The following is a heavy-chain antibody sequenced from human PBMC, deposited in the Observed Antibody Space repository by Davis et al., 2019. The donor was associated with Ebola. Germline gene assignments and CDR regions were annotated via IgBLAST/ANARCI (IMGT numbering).Heavy chain of an antibody. Sequence: GESLKISCAASGFTFSSYGMHWVRQAPGKGLEWVANIKQDGSEKYYVDSVKGRFTISRDNAKNSLYLQMNSLRAEDTAVYYCARRYSSSDYWGQGTLVTVSS. CDR2: IKQDGSEK. J-gene: IGHJ4*02. D-gene: IGHD6-6*01. V-gene: IGHV3-7*01. CDR1: GFTFSSYG. CDR3: ARRYSSSDY.